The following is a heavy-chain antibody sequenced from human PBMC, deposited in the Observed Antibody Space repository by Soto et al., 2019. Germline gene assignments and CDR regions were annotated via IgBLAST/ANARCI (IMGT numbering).Heavy chain of an antibody. CDR3: AKDIWLGGYSSGPPTKDY. D-gene: IGHD6-19*01. J-gene: IGHJ4*02. Sequence: GGSLRLSCAASGFTFSSYAMSWVRQAPGKGLEWVSAISGSGGSTYYADSVKGRFTISRDNSKNTLYLQMNSLRAEDTAVYYCAKDIWLGGYSSGPPTKDYWGQGTLVTVSS. V-gene: IGHV3-23*01. CDR1: GFTFSSYA. CDR2: ISGSGGST.